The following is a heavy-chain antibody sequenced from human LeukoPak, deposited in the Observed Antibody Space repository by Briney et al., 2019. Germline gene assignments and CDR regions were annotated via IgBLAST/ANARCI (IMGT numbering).Heavy chain of an antibody. J-gene: IGHJ4*02. D-gene: IGHD4-17*01. CDR1: GYTFTSYD. CDR3: ARSDYGDPPADY. CDR2: MNPNSGNT. Sequence: ASVKVSCKASGYTFTSYDINWVRQATGQGLEWMGWMNPNSGNTGYAQKFQGRVTMTRNTSISIAYMELSSLRSEDTAVYYCARSDYGDPPADYWGQGTLVTVSS. V-gene: IGHV1-8*01.